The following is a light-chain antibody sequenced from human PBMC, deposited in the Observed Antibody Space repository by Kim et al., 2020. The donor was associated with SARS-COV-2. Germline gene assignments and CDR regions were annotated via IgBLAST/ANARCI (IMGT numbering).Light chain of an antibody. V-gene: IGKV1-27*01. J-gene: IGKJ1*01. CDR3: QKYNGAPWT. CDR2: DAS. CDR1: QGISSN. Sequence: ASVGDRVTLTCRASQGISSNGAWYQQKPGDVPKLLIYDASALLSGVPSRFSGSGSGTDFTLTISSLQPEDVATYYCQKYNGAPWTFGQGTKVDIK.